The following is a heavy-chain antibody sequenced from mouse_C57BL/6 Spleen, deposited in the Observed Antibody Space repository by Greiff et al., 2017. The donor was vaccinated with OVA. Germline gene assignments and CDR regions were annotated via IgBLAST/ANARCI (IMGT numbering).Heavy chain of an antibody. D-gene: IGHD6-1*01. Sequence: DVHLVESGGGLVKPGGSLKLSCAASGFTFSSYTMSWVRQTPEKRLEWVATISGGGGNTYYPDSVKGRFTISRDNAKNTLYLQMSSLRSEDTALYYCARVLSPMDYWGQGTSVTVSS. V-gene: IGHV5-9*01. J-gene: IGHJ4*01. CDR3: ARVLSPMDY. CDR1: GFTFSSYT. CDR2: ISGGGGNT.